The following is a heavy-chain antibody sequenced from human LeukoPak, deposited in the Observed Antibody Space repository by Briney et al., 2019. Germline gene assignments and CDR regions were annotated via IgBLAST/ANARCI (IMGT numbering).Heavy chain of an antibody. CDR2: ISSSSSYI. D-gene: IGHD2-2*02. CDR1: GFTFSNAW. J-gene: IGHJ6*02. Sequence: NPGGSLRLSCAASGFTFSNAWMSWVRQAPGKGLEWVSSISSSSSYIYYADSVKGRFTISRDNAKNSLYLQMNSLRAEDTAVYYCARVCSSTSCYRGYYYGMDVWGQGTTVTVSS. CDR3: ARVCSSTSCYRGYYYGMDV. V-gene: IGHV3-21*01.